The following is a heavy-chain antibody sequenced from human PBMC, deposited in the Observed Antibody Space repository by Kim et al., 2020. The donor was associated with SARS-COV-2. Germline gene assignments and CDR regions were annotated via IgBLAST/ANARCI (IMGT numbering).Heavy chain of an antibody. Sequence: GGSLRLSCAASGFTFSSYAMHWVRQAPGKGLEWVAVISYDGSNKYYADSVKGRFTISRDNSKNTLYLQMNSLRAEDTAVYYCARDLQDTAMVTMDYWGQGTLVTVSS. D-gene: IGHD5-18*01. V-gene: IGHV3-30*04. J-gene: IGHJ4*02. CDR1: GFTFSSYA. CDR3: ARDLQDTAMVTMDY. CDR2: ISYDGSNK.